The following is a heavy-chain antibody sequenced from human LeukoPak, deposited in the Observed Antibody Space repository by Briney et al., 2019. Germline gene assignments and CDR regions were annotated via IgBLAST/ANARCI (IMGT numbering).Heavy chain of an antibody. J-gene: IGHJ4*02. CDR2: IIGSGDTT. V-gene: IGHV3-23*01. D-gene: IGHD1-26*01. Sequence: GGSLRLSCAASGFTFSSYAMSWVRQSPGKGLQWVSAIIGSGDTTLYADSVKGRFTISRDNSKNTLYLQMNSLRAEDTALYFCARRGEWELRGNFDSWGQGTLVTVSS. CDR1: GFTFSSYA. CDR3: ARRGEWELRGNFDS.